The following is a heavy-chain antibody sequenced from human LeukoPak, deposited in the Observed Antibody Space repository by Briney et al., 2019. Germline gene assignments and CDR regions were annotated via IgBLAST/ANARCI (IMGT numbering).Heavy chain of an antibody. J-gene: IGHJ4*02. CDR3: TTLGYHLDS. Sequence: PGGSLRLSCLASGFAFSAYEMNWVRQAPGKGLEWVSYIAGSDTTTYYADSVKGRFTIPRDNAKNSLYLQMNSLRAEDTALYYCTTLGYHLDSWGQGTLVTVSS. D-gene: IGHD3-22*01. CDR1: GFAFSAYE. V-gene: IGHV3-48*03. CDR2: IAGSDTTT.